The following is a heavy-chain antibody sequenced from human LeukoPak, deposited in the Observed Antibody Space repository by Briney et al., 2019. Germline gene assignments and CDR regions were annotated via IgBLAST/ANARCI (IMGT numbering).Heavy chain of an antibody. J-gene: IGHJ4*02. Sequence: GGSLRLSCAASGFIFSSHWLSWLRQAPGKGLKWVVTIKQDGSEKYYVDSVKGRFTISRDNAKNSLYLQMNSLRAEDTAVYFCARDPEGVITPESWGQGTLVTASS. CDR2: IKQDGSEK. CDR3: ARDPEGVITPES. V-gene: IGHV3-7*01. D-gene: IGHD3-16*02. CDR1: GFIFSSHW.